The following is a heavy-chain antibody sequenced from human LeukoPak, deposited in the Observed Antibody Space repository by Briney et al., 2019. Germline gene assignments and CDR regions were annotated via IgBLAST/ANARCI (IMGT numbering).Heavy chain of an antibody. CDR2: VYYSGNT. CDR1: GGSISSYY. CDR3: ARRSTYGFFDY. V-gene: IGHV4-59*08. Sequence: PSETLSLTCTVSGGSISSYYWSWIRQPPGKGLEWIGYVYYSGNTKYNPSLKSRVTMSVDTSKNQFSLRLSSVTAADTALYYCARRSTYGFFDYWGQGTLVTVSS. J-gene: IGHJ4*02. D-gene: IGHD4-17*01.